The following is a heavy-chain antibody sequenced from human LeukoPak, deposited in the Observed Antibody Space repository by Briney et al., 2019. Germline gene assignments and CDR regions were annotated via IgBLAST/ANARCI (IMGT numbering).Heavy chain of an antibody. CDR3: ARGQALYYDILTGYPLFDY. CDR1: GGSISSYY. CDR2: IYYSGST. J-gene: IGHJ4*02. V-gene: IGHV4-59*01. Sequence: PSETLSLTCTVSGGSISSYYWSWIRQPPGKGLEWIGYIYYSGSTNYNPSLKSRVTISVDTSKNQFSLKLSSLTAADTAVYYCARGQALYYDILTGYPLFDYWGQGTLVTVSS. D-gene: IGHD3-9*01.